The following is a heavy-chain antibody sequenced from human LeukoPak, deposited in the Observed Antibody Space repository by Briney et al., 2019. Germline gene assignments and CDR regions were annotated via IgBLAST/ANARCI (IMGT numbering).Heavy chain of an antibody. CDR1: GFTFSSYA. V-gene: IGHV3-23*01. D-gene: IGHD7-27*01. J-gene: IGHJ4*02. Sequence: PGGSLRLSCAASGFTFSSYAMSWVRQAPGKGLEWVSTISDSGGSTYYADSVKGRFIISRDNSKNTVYLQMDSLRAEDTAVYYCARDLTLGKPDYFDHWGQGTLVTVSS. CDR2: ISDSGGST. CDR3: ARDLTLGKPDYFDH.